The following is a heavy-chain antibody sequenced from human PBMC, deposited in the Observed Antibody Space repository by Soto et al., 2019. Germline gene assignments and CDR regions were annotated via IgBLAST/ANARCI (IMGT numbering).Heavy chain of an antibody. CDR2: IYYSGST. D-gene: IGHD1-26*01. V-gene: IGHV4-59*01. CDR1: GGSFSGYY. Sequence: SETLSLTCAVYGGSFSGYYWSWIRQPPGKGLEWIGYIYYSGSTNYNPSLKSRVTISVDTSKNQFSLKLTSVTAADTAVYYCARGGAGATENWFDPWGQGTLVTVSS. J-gene: IGHJ5*02. CDR3: ARGGAGATENWFDP.